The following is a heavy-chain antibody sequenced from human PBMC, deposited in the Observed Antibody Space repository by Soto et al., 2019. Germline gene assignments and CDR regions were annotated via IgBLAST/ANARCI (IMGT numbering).Heavy chain of an antibody. CDR3: ARDSYSSGWYDWFDP. V-gene: IGHV4-39*01. CDR1: GGSISSSSYY. Sequence: QLQLQESGPGLVKPSETLSLTCTVSGGSISSSSYYWGWIRQPPGKGLEWIGSIYYSGSTYYNPSLQSRVTISVDTSENQFALKLSSGTAADTAVYYCARDSYSSGWYDWFDPWGQGTLVTVSS. D-gene: IGHD6-19*01. J-gene: IGHJ5*02. CDR2: IYYSGST.